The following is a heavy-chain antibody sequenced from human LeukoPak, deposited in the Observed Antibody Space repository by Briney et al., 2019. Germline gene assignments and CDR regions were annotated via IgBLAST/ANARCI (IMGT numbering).Heavy chain of an antibody. CDR2: ISGSGGST. CDR3: AKDRFSGSYPYWYFDL. D-gene: IGHD1-26*01. CDR1: GFTFSSYA. J-gene: IGHJ2*01. V-gene: IGHV3-23*01. Sequence: GGSLRLSCAASGFTFSSYAMSWVRQAPGKGLEWVSAISGSGGSTYYADSVKGRFTISRDNSKNTLYLQMNSLRAEDTAVYYCAKDRFSGSYPYWYFDLWGRGTLVTVSS.